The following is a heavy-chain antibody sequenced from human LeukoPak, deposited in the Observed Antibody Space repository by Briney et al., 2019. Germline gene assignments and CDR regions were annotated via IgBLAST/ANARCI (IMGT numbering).Heavy chain of an antibody. D-gene: IGHD5-18*01. Sequence: GGSLRLSCAASGFTFSSYWMSWVRQAPGKGLEWVANIKQDGSEKYYVDSVKGRFTISRDNAKNSLYLQMNSLRAEDTAVYYCATYTSTGAFDIWGQGTMVTVSS. V-gene: IGHV3-7*01. CDR2: IKQDGSEK. CDR3: ATYTSTGAFDI. CDR1: GFTFSSYW. J-gene: IGHJ3*02.